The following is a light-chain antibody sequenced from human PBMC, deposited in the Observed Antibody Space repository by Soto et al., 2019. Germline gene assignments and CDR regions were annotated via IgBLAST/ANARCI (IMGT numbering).Light chain of an antibody. Sequence: ESVFTPSIGPLSLSPVARAPLSRRARPSVSNNYLAWYKHKHGQAPRLLIYGESSRATGITDRFSGSGSGKDFTITISRLENEDFEVYYCKKFSSYQITCGGGNKVDIK. CDR2: GES. J-gene: IGKJ4*01. CDR3: KKFSSYQIT. CDR1: PSVSNNY. V-gene: IGKV3-20*01.